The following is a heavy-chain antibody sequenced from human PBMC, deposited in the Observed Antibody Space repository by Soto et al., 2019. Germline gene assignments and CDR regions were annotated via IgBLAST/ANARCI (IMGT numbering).Heavy chain of an antibody. CDR3: GASSIAARLHPVDFAY. D-gene: IGHD6-6*01. V-gene: IGHV4-39*01. CDR2: IYYSGST. Sequence: SETLSLTCTVSGGSISSSSYYWGWIRQPPGKGLEWIGSIYYSGSTYYNPSLKSRVTISVDTSKNQFSLKLSSVTAADTAVYYCGASSIAARLHPVDFAYWGQGTLVIVSS. CDR1: GGSISSSSYY. J-gene: IGHJ4*02.